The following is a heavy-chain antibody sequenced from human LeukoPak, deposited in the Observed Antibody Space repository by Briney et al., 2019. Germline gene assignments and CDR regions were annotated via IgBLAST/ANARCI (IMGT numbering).Heavy chain of an antibody. Sequence: PGGSLRLSCAAPGFTFSNYWMHWVRQAPGKGLVWVSRINNDGSSTSYADSVKGRFTISRDNAKNTLYLQMNSLRAEDTAVYYCARPTKEGSSWYWWFDPWGQGTLVTVSS. D-gene: IGHD6-13*01. V-gene: IGHV3-74*01. CDR2: INNDGSST. CDR3: ARPTKEGSSWYWWFDP. J-gene: IGHJ5*02. CDR1: GFTFSNYW.